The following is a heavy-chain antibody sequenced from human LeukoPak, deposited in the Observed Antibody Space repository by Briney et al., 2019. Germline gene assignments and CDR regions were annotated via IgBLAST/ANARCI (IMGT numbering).Heavy chain of an antibody. CDR1: EFIVSINY. J-gene: IGHJ4*02. D-gene: IGHD3-9*01. CDR3: AKLPYYDILTGYLIFDY. CDR2: IYSRGDT. V-gene: IGHV3-53*01. Sequence: GGSLRLSCAVSEFIVSINYMTWVRQAPGKGLEWVSLIYSRGDTKYADSVKGRLTISRDNSKNTLYLQMSSLRAEDTAVYYCAKLPYYDILTGYLIFDYWGQGTLVTVSS.